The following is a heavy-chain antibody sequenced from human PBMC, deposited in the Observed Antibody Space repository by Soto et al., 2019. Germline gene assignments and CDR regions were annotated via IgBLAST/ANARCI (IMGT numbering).Heavy chain of an antibody. J-gene: IGHJ4*02. Sequence: PSETLSLTCAVSVGSISSSNWWSWVRQPPGKGLEWIGEIYHSGSTNYNPSLKSRVTISVDKSKNQFSLKLSSVTAADTAVYYCARVSVAGTRFDYWGQGTLVTVSS. CDR1: VGSISSSNW. V-gene: IGHV4-4*02. D-gene: IGHD6-19*01. CDR3: ARVSVAGTRFDY. CDR2: IYHSGST.